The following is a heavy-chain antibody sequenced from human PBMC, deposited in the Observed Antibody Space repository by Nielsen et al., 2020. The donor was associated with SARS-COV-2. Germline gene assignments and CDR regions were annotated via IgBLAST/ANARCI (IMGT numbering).Heavy chain of an antibody. CDR3: ARGRSVGVGRGIAAARLYWKFNL. J-gene: IGHJ2*01. Sequence: ESLKISCVVSGFNFRGYWMTWVRQAPGKGLEWIGEINHSGISNYHPSLKRRVTISIDTSENHLSLKLNSVTAADTALYYCARGRSVGVGRGIAAARLYWKFNLWGRGSLVKVS. CDR2: INHSGIS. V-gene: IGHV4-34*01. CDR1: GFNFRGYW. D-gene: IGHD6-13*01.